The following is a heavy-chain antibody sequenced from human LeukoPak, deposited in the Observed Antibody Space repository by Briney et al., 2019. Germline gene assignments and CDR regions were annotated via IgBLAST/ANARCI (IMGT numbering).Heavy chain of an antibody. Sequence: GGSLRLSCAASGFTFSSYSMNWVRQAPGKGLEWVSSISSSSSYIYYADSVKGRFTISRDNAKNSLYLQMSSLRAEDTAVYYCARDQRYCSSTSCHHFDYWGQGTLVTVSS. CDR1: GFTFSSYS. CDR3: ARDQRYCSSTSCHHFDY. CDR2: ISSSSSYI. J-gene: IGHJ4*02. V-gene: IGHV3-21*01. D-gene: IGHD2-2*01.